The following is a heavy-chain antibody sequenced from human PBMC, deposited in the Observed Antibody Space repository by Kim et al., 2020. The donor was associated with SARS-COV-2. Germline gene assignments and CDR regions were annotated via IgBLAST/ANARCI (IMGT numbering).Heavy chain of an antibody. Sequence: GGSLRLSCTASGFTFGDYAMSWVRQXPGKXXEWXAXIRSKTSGRTTEYAAAVXDRFTISTDDSKSIAYLQMNTXKXXXTAVYYCAXWTSQAMFHYWGQGTLVTV. J-gene: IGHJ4*02. D-gene: IGHD1-1*01. CDR1: GFTFGDYA. V-gene: IGHV3-49*04. CDR2: IRSKTSGRTT. CDR3: AXWTSQAMFHY.